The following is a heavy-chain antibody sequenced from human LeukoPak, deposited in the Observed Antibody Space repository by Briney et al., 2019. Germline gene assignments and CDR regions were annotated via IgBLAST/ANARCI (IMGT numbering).Heavy chain of an antibody. CDR2: ISAYNGNT. Sequence: ASVKVSCKASGYTFTSYGISWVRQAPGQGLEWMGWISAYNGNTNYAQKLQGRVTMTTDTSTSTAYMELRSLRSDDTAVYYCARDEPLMGELRALDYYYGMDVWGQGTTVTVSS. CDR3: ARDEPLMGELRALDYYYGMDV. CDR1: GYTFTSYG. D-gene: IGHD3-16*01. V-gene: IGHV1-18*01. J-gene: IGHJ6*02.